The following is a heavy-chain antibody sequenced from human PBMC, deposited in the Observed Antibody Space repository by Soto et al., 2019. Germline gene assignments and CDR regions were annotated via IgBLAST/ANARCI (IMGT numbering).Heavy chain of an antibody. Sequence: EVQLLESGGGLAQPGGSLRLSCAASGFTFSSYPMSWVRQAPGQGLEWVSGIVASGGITYYADSVTGRFTISRDNSKHTLYLQMNSLRAEDTAVYYCAKNSAATIRVGYDYWGQGTLVTVSS. D-gene: IGHD5-12*01. J-gene: IGHJ4*02. CDR3: AKNSAATIRVGYDY. CDR2: IVASGGIT. V-gene: IGHV3-23*01. CDR1: GFTFSSYP.